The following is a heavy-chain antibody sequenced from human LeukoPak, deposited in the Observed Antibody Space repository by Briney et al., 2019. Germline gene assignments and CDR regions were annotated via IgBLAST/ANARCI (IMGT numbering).Heavy chain of an antibody. Sequence: ASVKVSCRAPGYIFTGYYMHWVRQAPGQGLEWMGRINPSSGDTNNAQKFQGRVTMTRDTSISTAYMELSRLRSDDTAVYYCARGLPGGFDIWGQGTMVTVSS. CDR2: INPSSGDT. V-gene: IGHV1-2*06. CDR3: ARGLPGGFDI. D-gene: IGHD3-10*01. J-gene: IGHJ3*02. CDR1: GYIFTGYY.